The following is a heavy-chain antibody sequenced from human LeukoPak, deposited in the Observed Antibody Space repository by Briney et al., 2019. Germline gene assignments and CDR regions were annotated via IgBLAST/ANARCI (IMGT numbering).Heavy chain of an antibody. CDR2: ISAGGSST. D-gene: IGHD7-27*01. V-gene: IGHV3-23*01. CDR3: AKGYGGQPLTVFDY. CDR1: GFTFSSYA. Sequence: GGSLRLSCAASGFTFSSYAMTWVRQAPGKGLEWVSVISAGGSSTYYADSVKGRFTISRDNSKNTHYLQMNRLRAEDTAIYYCAKGYGGQPLTVFDYGAQETRVPVSS. J-gene: IGHJ4*02.